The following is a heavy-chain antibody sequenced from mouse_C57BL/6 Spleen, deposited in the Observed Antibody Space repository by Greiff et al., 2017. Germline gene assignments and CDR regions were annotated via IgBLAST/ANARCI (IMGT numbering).Heavy chain of an antibody. D-gene: IGHD2-2*01. CDR2: INPNNGGT. V-gene: IGHV1-18*01. J-gene: IGHJ1*03. CDR3: ARRRGDGYDVEYFDG. CDR1: GYTFTDYN. Sequence: EVQLQQSGPELVKPGASVKIPCKASGYTFTDYNMDWVKQSHGKSLEWIGAINPNNGGTIYNQKFKGKATLTVDKSSSTAYMELRSLTSEDTAVYYCARRRGDGYDVEYFDGWGTGTTVTVSS.